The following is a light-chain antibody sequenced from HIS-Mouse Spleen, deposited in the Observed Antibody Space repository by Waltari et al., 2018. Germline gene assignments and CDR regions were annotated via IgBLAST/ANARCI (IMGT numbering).Light chain of an antibody. CDR1: SSDVGGYTY. CDR2: DVI. J-gene: IGLJ3*02. CDR3: SAYTSSSTWV. Sequence: QSALTQPASVSGSPGQSITISCTGTSSDVGGYTYVSWYQQHPGNAPKLMIYDVINRPSGVSNRFSGSKSGNTASLTSSGLQAEDEADYYCSAYTSSSTWVFGGGTKLTVL. V-gene: IGLV2-14*03.